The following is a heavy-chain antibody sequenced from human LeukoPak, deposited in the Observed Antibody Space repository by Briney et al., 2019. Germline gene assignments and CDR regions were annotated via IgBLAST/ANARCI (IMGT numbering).Heavy chain of an antibody. D-gene: IGHD3-22*01. CDR1: GGSISSSSYY. CDR3: ASPTYYYDSSGSGAFDI. J-gene: IGHJ3*02. Sequence: PSETLSLTCTVSGGSISSSSYYWGWIRQPPGKGLEWIGSIYYSGSTNYNPSLKSRVTISVDTSKNQFSLKLSSVTAADTAVYYCASPTYYYDSSGSGAFDIWGQGTMVTVSS. V-gene: IGHV4-39*07. CDR2: IYYSGST.